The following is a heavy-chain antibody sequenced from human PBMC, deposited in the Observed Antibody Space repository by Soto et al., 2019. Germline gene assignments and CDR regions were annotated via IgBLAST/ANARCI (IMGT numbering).Heavy chain of an antibody. V-gene: IGHV3-23*01. CDR1: GFTFSSYA. Sequence: PGGSLRLSCAAPGFTFSSYAMSWVRQAPGKGLEWVSAISGSGGSTYSADSVKGRFTISRDNSKNTLYLQMNSLRAEDTAVYYCAKAESGFDYQTPPVFDFRGQGTLGTGSS. CDR2: ISGSGGST. D-gene: IGHD5-12*01. J-gene: IGHJ4*02. CDR3: AKAESGFDYQTPPVFDF.